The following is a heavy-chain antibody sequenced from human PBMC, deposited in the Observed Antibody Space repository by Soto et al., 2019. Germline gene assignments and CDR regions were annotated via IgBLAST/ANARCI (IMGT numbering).Heavy chain of an antibody. CDR1: GGSISSGGYY. CDR2: IYYSGST. D-gene: IGHD6-13*01. CDR3: ARGGSSSWSAVGY. V-gene: IGHV4-31*03. J-gene: IGHJ4*02. Sequence: QVQLQESGPGLVKPSQTLSLTRTVSGGSISSGGYYWSWIRQHPGKGLEWIGYIYYSGSTYYNPSLKSRVTISVDTSKNPLSLKLSSVTAADTAVYYCARGGSSSWSAVGYWGQGTLVTVSS.